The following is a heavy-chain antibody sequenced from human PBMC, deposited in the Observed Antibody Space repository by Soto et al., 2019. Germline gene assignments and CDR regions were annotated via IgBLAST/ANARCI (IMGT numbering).Heavy chain of an antibody. CDR2: ISSSSSTI. CDR3: ASLDDVPAAQMQFDP. CDR1: GFTFSSYS. J-gene: IGHJ5*02. Sequence: GGSLRLSCAASGFTFSSYSMNWVRQAPGKGLEWVSYISSSSSTIYYADSVKGRFTISRDNAKNSLYLQMNSLRAEDTAVYYCASLDDVPAAQMQFDPWGQGTLVTVSS. V-gene: IGHV3-48*01. D-gene: IGHD2-2*01.